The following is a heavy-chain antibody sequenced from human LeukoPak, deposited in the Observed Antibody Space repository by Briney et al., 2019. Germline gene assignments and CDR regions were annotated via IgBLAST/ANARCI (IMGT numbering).Heavy chain of an antibody. CDR2: INWNGGST. CDR1: GFTFDDYG. Sequence: PGGSLRLSYAASGFTFDDYGMSWVRQAPGRGLEWVSGINWNGGSTGYADSVKGRFTISRDNAKNSLYLQMNSLRAEDTALYYCARDNEQWLPPDYWGQGTLVTVSS. V-gene: IGHV3-20*03. D-gene: IGHD6-19*01. J-gene: IGHJ4*02. CDR3: ARDNEQWLPPDY.